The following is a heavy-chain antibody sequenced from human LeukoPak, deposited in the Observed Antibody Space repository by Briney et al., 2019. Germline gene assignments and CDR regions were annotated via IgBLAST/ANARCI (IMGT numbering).Heavy chain of an antibody. V-gene: IGHV1-18*01. CDR1: GYRFTSYG. CDR3: ARDGGGYSYGFPPQFDF. J-gene: IGHJ4*02. Sequence: GASVKVSCKASGYRFTSYGISWVRQAPGQGLEWMGWISAYNGNTNYAQKLQGRVTMTTDTSTNTAYIELRSLRSDDTAVYYCARDGGGYSYGFPPQFDFWGQGTLVTVSS. CDR2: ISAYNGNT. D-gene: IGHD5-18*01.